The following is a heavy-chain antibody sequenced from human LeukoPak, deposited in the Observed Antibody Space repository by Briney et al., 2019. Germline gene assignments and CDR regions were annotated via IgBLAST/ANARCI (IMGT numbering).Heavy chain of an antibody. J-gene: IGHJ4*02. CDR1: EFTVSSHY. Sequence: GGSLRLSCAASEFTVSSHYMSWVRQAPGKGLEWVSVIYTDGSTYYADSVKGRFTISRDNSKNTLYLQMNSLRAEDTAVYYCASGYSSSWYYFDYWGQGTLVTVSS. CDR2: IYTDGST. V-gene: IGHV3-66*01. D-gene: IGHD6-13*01. CDR3: ASGYSSSWYYFDY.